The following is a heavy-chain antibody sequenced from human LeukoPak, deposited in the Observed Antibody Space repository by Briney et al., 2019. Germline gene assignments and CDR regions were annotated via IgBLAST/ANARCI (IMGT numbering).Heavy chain of an antibody. CDR2: ISSSSSYI. Sequence: GGSLRLSCAASGFTFSSYSMNWVRQAPGKGLEWVSPISSSSSYIYYADSVKGRFTISRDNAKNSLYLQMNSLRAEDTAVYYCARDRCSGGSCYTTDYWGQGTLVTVSS. CDR1: GFTFSSYS. CDR3: ARDRCSGGSCYTTDY. J-gene: IGHJ4*02. V-gene: IGHV3-21*01. D-gene: IGHD2-15*01.